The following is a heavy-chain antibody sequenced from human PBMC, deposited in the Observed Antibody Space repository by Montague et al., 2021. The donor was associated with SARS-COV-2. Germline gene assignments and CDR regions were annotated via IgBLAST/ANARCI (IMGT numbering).Heavy chain of an antibody. Sequence: SETLSLTCAVYGGSFSGYYWSWIRQPPGKGLEWIGEINHSGSTNYNPSLKSRVTISVDTTKKQLSLTLTSVTAADTAVYYCATQEDPSGWIPGPFDFWGQGTLLSVSS. CDR3: ATQEDPSGWIPGPFDF. CDR2: INHSGST. CDR1: GGSFSGYY. J-gene: IGHJ4*02. V-gene: IGHV4-34*01. D-gene: IGHD6-19*01.